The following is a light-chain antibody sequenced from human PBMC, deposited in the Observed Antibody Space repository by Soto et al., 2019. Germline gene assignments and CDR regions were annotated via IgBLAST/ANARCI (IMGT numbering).Light chain of an antibody. CDR2: DAV. CDR3: QQSHIWLT. V-gene: IGKV3D-20*02. Sequence: EIVLTQSPGTLSLSPGERATLSCRASQSGSSPYLAWYQQKPDQAPRLLIYDAVNRATGIPDRFSGSGSGTDFTLSISSLEPEDLAVYYCQQSHIWLTFGGGTKVDIK. CDR1: QSGSSPY. J-gene: IGKJ4*01.